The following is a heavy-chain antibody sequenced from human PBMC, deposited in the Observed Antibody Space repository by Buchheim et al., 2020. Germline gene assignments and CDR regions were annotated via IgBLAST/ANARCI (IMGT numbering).Heavy chain of an antibody. V-gene: IGHV3-23*01. Sequence: VHLLESGGGLGHPGGSLKLSCVASGFNFRKYGMTWVRQSAGKGLEWVATISGTGGNIYYADSVNGRFTLSRDNFKNTLYLHMTRLRADDSALYYCAKVTTFTNYYYGLDVWGRGTT. J-gene: IGHJ6*02. D-gene: IGHD2/OR15-2a*01. CDR1: GFNFRKYG. CDR3: AKVTTFTNYYYGLDV. CDR2: ISGTGGNI.